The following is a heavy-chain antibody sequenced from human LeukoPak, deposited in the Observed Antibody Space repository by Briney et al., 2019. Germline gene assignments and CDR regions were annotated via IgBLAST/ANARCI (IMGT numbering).Heavy chain of an antibody. V-gene: IGHV3-30*02. Sequence: PGGSLRLSCAASGFTFSSYGMHWVRQAPGKGLEWVAFIRYDGSNKYYADSVKGRFTISRDNAKSSVYLQMNSLRAEDTAVYYCAGGYSSSWYTFDPWGQGTLVTVSS. CDR2: IRYDGSNK. CDR3: AGGYSSSWYTFDP. J-gene: IGHJ5*02. D-gene: IGHD6-13*01. CDR1: GFTFSSYG.